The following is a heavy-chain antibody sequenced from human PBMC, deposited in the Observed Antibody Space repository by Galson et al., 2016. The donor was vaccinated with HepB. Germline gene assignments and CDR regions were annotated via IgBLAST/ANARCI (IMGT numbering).Heavy chain of an antibody. D-gene: IGHD3-10*01. CDR3: AREADRRGAHFDS. J-gene: IGHJ4*02. V-gene: IGHV1-69*13. Sequence: SVKVSCKADGGPFSSYTINWVRQAPGQGLEWMGRIIPVLGISHYAQEFQGRVTITADESTSTVYMELSSLTPEDTAVFFCAREADRRGAHFDSRGQGTQVTVSS. CDR1: GGPFSSYT. CDR2: IIPVLGIS.